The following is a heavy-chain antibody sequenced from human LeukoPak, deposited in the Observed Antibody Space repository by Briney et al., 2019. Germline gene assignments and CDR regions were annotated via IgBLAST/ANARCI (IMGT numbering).Heavy chain of an antibody. J-gene: IGHJ4*02. CDR1: GFTFSSYA. CDR2: LRGDGST. CDR3: ARDWAIGYSNYVGY. D-gene: IGHD4-11*01. Sequence: GGSLRLSCAASGFTFSSYAMSWVRQAPARGLEWVSSLRGDGSTFYADSVKGRFTISRDNAKNSLYLQMNSLRAEDTAVYYCARDWAIGYSNYVGYWGQGTLVTVSS. V-gene: IGHV3-23*01.